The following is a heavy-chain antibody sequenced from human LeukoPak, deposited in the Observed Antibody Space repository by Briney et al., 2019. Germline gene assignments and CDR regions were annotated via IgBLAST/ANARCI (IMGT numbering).Heavy chain of an antibody. CDR3: ARALILEWGPLYYYYYVDV. J-gene: IGHJ6*03. V-gene: IGHV4-34*01. CDR1: GGSFSGYY. Sequence: SETLSLTCAVYGGSFSGYYWSWIRQPPGKGLEWIGEINHSGSTNYNPSLKSRVTISVDTSKNQFSLKLSSVIAADMAVYYCARALILEWGPLYYYYYVDVRGKGTTVTVSS. CDR2: INHSGST. D-gene: IGHD3-3*01.